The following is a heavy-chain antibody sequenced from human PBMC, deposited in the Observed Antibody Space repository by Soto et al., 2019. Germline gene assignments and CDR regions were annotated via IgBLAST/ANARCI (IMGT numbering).Heavy chain of an antibody. CDR3: ARNYYDSSGSGFDNWFDP. J-gene: IGHJ5*02. D-gene: IGHD3-22*01. CDR1: GGSISSYY. CDR2: IYYSGST. Sequence: SETLSLTCTVSGGSISSYYWSWIRQPPGKGLEWIGYIYYSGSTNYNPSLKSRVTISVDTSKNQFSLKLSSVTAADTAVYYCARNYYDSSGSGFDNWFDPWGKGTLVTVSS. V-gene: IGHV4-59*01.